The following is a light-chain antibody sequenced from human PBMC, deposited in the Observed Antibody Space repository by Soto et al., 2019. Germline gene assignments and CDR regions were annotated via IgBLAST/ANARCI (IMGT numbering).Light chain of an antibody. CDR2: QDS. J-gene: IGLJ2*01. CDR3: QAWDSSTVV. CDR1: KLGDKY. Sequence: SYELTQPPSVSVSPGQPASITCSGDKLGDKYACWYQQKPGKSPVLVIYQDSKRPSGIPERLSGSNSGNTATLTISGTQPMDEAVYYCQAWDSSTVVFGGGTKVTVL. V-gene: IGLV3-1*01.